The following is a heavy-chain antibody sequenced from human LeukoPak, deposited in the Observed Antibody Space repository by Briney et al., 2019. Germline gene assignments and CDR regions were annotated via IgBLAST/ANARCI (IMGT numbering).Heavy chain of an antibody. CDR2: IYSSGSA. CDR3: ARDVRYASGWSTLES. Sequence: PSETLSLTCTVPGGSIINHYWSWIRQPAGKGLEWIGRIYSSGSANYSPSLKSRVSMSIDTSNNHFSLNLTSVTAADTALYFCARDVRYASGWSTLESWGQGTLVTVSS. D-gene: IGHD6-19*01. CDR1: GGSIINHY. J-gene: IGHJ4*02. V-gene: IGHV4-4*07.